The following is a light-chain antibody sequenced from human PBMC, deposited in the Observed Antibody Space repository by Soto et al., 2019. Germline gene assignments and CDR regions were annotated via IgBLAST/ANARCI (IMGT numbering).Light chain of an antibody. Sequence: QSVLTQPPSVSGAPGQRVTISCTGSSSNIGAGYDVHWYQQLPGTAPKLLIYGNSNRPSGVPDRFSGSKSGTSAPLAITGLQAEDEADYYCQSYDSSLSLYVFGTGTKVTVL. V-gene: IGLV1-40*01. CDR3: QSYDSSLSLYV. CDR1: SSNIGAGYD. J-gene: IGLJ1*01. CDR2: GNS.